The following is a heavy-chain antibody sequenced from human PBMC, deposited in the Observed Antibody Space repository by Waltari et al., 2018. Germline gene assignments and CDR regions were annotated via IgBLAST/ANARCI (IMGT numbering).Heavy chain of an antibody. CDR3: SRQVLGYCTSAACRRLES. J-gene: IGHJ4*02. V-gene: IGHV4-38-2*01. CDR2: IYHAGGT. CDR1: GYSINSGYY. Sequence: QVQLQESGPGLVKPSETLSLTCDVSGYSINSGYYWGWIRQSPGKGLECIATIYHAGGTFYNPSLKSRVTISMDTSKNQFSLKLNSVTAADTAVYFCSRQVLGYCTSAACRRLESWGQGTLVTVSS. D-gene: IGHD2-2*03.